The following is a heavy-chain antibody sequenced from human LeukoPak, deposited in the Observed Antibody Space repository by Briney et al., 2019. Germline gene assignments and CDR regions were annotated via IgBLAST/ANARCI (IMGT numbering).Heavy chain of an antibody. CDR2: IKQDGSEK. D-gene: IGHD4-17*01. CDR1: GFTFSSYW. V-gene: IGHV3-7*01. CDR3: ARLPDDYGDYKYFQH. J-gene: IGHJ1*01. Sequence: PGGSLRLSCAASGFTFSSYWMSWVRQAPGKGLEWVANIKQDGSEKYYVDSVKGRFTISRDNVKNSLYLQMNSLRAEDTAVYYCARLPDDYGDYKYFQHWGQGTLVTVSS.